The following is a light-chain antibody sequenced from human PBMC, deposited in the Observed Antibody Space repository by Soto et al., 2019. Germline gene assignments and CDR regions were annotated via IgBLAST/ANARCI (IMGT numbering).Light chain of an antibody. CDR3: QQYYSSPPT. CDR2: CSS. J-gene: IGKJ1*01. Sequence: DIVMTQSPDSLAVSLGERATINCKSSQSLLYSSTNKNYLAWYQHKPGQPPNLLIYCSSTRESGVPDRFSGSGSGTDFTLAISSLQAEDVAVYFCQQYYSSPPTFGQGTQVEI. CDR1: QSLLYSSTNKNY. V-gene: IGKV4-1*01.